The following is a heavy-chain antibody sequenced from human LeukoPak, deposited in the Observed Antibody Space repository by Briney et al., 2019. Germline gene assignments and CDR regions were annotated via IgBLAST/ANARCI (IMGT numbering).Heavy chain of an antibody. Sequence: PGGSLRLSCAASGFSFSSFSMNWVRQALGKGLEWVSSISSSTTFIDYADSVKGRFTISRDNAKDSLYLQMNSLRAEDTAVYYCARGEPGFGGLPTVLDNWGQGALVTVSS. CDR1: GFSFSSFS. D-gene: IGHD4-23*01. V-gene: IGHV3-21*01. CDR3: ARGEPGFGGLPTVLDN. J-gene: IGHJ4*02. CDR2: ISSSTTFI.